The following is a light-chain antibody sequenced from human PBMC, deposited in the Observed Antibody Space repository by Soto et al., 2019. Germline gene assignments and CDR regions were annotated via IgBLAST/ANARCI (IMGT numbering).Light chain of an antibody. Sequence: EIVLTQSPGSLSLSPGQRATLSCRASQSVDTTFFAWYQKKPGQAPRLLIYGASKRATGIPDRFSGSGSGTDFTLIISLLEHEDFAVYYCQQYMSSVTFGQGTKVEIK. CDR3: QQYMSSVT. V-gene: IGKV3-20*01. J-gene: IGKJ1*01. CDR1: QSVDTTF. CDR2: GAS.